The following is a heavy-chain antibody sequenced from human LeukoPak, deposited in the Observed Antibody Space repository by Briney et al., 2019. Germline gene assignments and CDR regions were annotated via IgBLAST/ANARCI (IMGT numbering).Heavy chain of an antibody. CDR1: GGSITRSIYF. CDR2: IYYTGST. J-gene: IGHJ5*02. CDR3: ARLVWFGEFQQNWFDL. Sequence: SETLSLTCTVSGGSITRSIYFWGWIRQPPGKGLEWIGSIYYTGSTYYNPSLKSRVTISVDTSKNQFSLKLSSVTAADTAVYYCARLVWFGEFQQNWFDLWGQGTLVTVSS. D-gene: IGHD3-10*01. V-gene: IGHV4-39*01.